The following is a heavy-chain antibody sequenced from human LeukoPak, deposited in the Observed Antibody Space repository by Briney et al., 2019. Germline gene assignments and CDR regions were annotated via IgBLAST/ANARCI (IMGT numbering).Heavy chain of an antibody. J-gene: IGHJ4*02. D-gene: IGHD3-10*01. CDR1: GFTFSSYS. CDR2: ISSSSSTI. V-gene: IGHV3-48*04. Sequence: GGSLRLSCAASGFTFSSYSMNWVRQAPGKGLVWVSYISSSSSTIYYADSVKGRFTISKDNAKNSLYLQMNSLRAEDTAVYYCASFSGSLPSFDYWAREPWSPSPQ. CDR3: ASFSGSLPSFDY.